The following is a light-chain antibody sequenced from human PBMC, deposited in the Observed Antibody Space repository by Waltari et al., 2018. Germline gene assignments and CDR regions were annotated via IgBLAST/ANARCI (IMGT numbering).Light chain of an antibody. Sequence: SYELTQPPSVSVSPGQTARITCSGDALPTPYAFWYQHKPGQAPVLVIYKDSERPSGIPERFSGSNSGTTVTLTIIGVQAEDEADYYCQSADSSGTYVVFGGGTTLTVL. J-gene: IGLJ2*01. CDR1: ALPTPY. V-gene: IGLV3-25*03. CDR3: QSADSSGTYVV. CDR2: KDS.